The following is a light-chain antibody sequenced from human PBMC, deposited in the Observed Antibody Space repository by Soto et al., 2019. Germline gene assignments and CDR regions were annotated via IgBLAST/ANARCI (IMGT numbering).Light chain of an antibody. CDR2: DVS. CDR3: SSYTSSSTYV. Sequence: QSVLTQPASVSGSPGQSITISCTGTSSDVGGYNYVSWYQQHPGKAPKLMIYDVSNRPSGVSNRFSGSKSGNTASLTISWLQAEDEADYYCSSYTSSSTYVFGTVTKVTV. V-gene: IGLV2-14*01. J-gene: IGLJ1*01. CDR1: SSDVGGYNY.